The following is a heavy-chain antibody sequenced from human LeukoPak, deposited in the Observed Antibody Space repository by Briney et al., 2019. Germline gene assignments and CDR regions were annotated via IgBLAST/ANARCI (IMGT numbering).Heavy chain of an antibody. CDR1: GFTFSSYA. CDR2: ISGSGGST. J-gene: IGHJ4*02. Sequence: GGSLRLSCAASGFTFSSYAMSWVRQAPGKGLEWVSAISGSGGSTYYADSVKGRFTISRDSSTNTLYLQMNSLRAEDTAVYYCALDYYDSSGYPDYWGQGTLVTVSS. D-gene: IGHD3-22*01. CDR3: ALDYYDSSGYPDY. V-gene: IGHV3-23*01.